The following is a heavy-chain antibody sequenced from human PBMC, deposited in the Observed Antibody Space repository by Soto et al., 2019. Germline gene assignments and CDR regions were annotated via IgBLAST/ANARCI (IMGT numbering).Heavy chain of an antibody. CDR3: ATGSFTSTGGRIGYHYNAMDV. CDR2: IIPIFGPA. Sequence: SVKVSCKSSGGTFSSHSINWVRQAPGQGLGWMGGIIPIFGPANFAKKFQGRVTITADESTTTAYMELSSLTSEDTAVYYCATGSFTSTGGRIGYHYNAMDVWGQGTTVTVSS. J-gene: IGHJ6*02. D-gene: IGHD1-1*01. V-gene: IGHV1-69*13. CDR1: GGTFSSHS.